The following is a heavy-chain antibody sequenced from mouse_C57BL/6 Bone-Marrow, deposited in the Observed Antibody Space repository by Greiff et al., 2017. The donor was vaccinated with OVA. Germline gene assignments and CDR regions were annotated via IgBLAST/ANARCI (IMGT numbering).Heavy chain of an antibody. CDR3: TRCYSNYDAMDY. Sequence: VQLQESGAELVRPGASVTLSCKASGYTFTDYEMPWVKQTPVHGLEWIGAIDPETGGTAYNQKLKGKAILTAAKSSSTDSLELRSLTSENSAVYYCTRCYSNYDAMDYWGRGTAVTVTS. D-gene: IGHD2-5*01. CDR1: GYTFTDYE. J-gene: IGHJ4*01. CDR2: IDPETGGT. V-gene: IGHV1-15*01.